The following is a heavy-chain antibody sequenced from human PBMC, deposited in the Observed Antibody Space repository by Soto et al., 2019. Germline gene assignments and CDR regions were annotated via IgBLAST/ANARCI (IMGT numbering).Heavy chain of an antibody. D-gene: IGHD3-10*01. CDR3: ARVGGGKRMDV. J-gene: IGHJ6*02. CDR1: GYSFTIHL. CDR2: IYPGDSDT. Sequence: PGPSLQLSCTASGYSFTIHLSGCVLQMPGKGLEWMGIIYPGDSDTRYSPSFQGQVTISADKSISTAYLQWSSLKASDTAMYYCARVGGGKRMDVWGQGTTVTVSS. V-gene: IGHV5-51*01.